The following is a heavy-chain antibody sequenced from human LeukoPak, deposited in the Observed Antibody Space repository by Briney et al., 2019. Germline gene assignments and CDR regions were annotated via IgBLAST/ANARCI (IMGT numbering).Heavy chain of an antibody. CDR1: GVAISSSSSYF. J-gene: IGHJ4*02. D-gene: IGHD2-15*01. CDR3: AREFPLGYCSGGNCYPVYFDH. V-gene: IGHV4-39*07. Sequence: PSETLSLTCTVSGVAISSSSSYFWGWIRQPPEKGLEWIGSFSYSGSTYYSPSLKSRVTISVDTSKNQFSLKLNSVTAADTAVYYCAREFPLGYCSGGNCYPVYFDHWGQGTLVTVSS. CDR2: FSYSGST.